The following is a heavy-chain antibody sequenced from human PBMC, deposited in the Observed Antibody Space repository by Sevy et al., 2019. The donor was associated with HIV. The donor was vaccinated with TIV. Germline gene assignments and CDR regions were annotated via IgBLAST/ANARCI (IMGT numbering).Heavy chain of an antibody. CDR3: ATMGAYCSSTSCHNWFDP. CDR1: GYTLTELS. Sequence: ASVKVSCKVSGYTLTELSMHWVRQAPGKGLEWMGGFDPEDGETIYAQKVQGRVTMTEDTSTDTAYMELSSLRSEDTAVYYCATMGAYCSSTSCHNWFDPWGQGTLVTVSS. CDR2: FDPEDGET. D-gene: IGHD2-2*01. J-gene: IGHJ5*02. V-gene: IGHV1-24*01.